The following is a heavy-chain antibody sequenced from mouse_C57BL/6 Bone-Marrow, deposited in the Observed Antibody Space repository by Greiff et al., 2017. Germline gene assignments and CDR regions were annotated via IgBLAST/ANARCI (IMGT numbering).Heavy chain of an antibody. CDR2: IDPSDSYT. J-gene: IGHJ2*01. CDR3: AREGSTMVPYYFDY. Sequence: VQLQQPGAELVMPGASVKLSCKASGYTFTSYWMHWVKQRPGQGLEWIGEIDPSDSYTNYNQKFKGKSTLTVDKSSSTAYMQLSSLTSEDSAVDYCAREGSTMVPYYFDYWGQGTTLTVSS. V-gene: IGHV1-69*01. CDR1: GYTFTSYW. D-gene: IGHD2-2*01.